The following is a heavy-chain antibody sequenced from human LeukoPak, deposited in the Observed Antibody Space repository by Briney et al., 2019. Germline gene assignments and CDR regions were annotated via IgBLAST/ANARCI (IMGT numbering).Heavy chain of an antibody. CDR3: ARERDYYYYMDV. V-gene: IGHV1-69*05. Sequence: ASVKVSCKASGYTFTSYDINWVRQAPGQGLEWMGRIIPIFGTANYAQKFQGRVTITTDESTSTAYMELSSLRSEDTAVYYCARERDYYYYMDVWGKGTTVTVSS. CDR1: GYTFTSYD. J-gene: IGHJ6*03. CDR2: IIPIFGTA.